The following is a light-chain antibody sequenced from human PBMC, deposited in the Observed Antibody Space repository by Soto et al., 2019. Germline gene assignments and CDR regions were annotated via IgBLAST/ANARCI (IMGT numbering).Light chain of an antibody. Sequence: IVLTQSPGALSLSPGERATLSCRASQSVSSSYLAWYQQKPGQAPRLLIYGASSRATGIPDRFRGSVSGTEFTLTISRLEPEDFAVYYCQQYGSSPFTFGGGTKVEIK. V-gene: IGKV3-20*01. J-gene: IGKJ4*01. CDR1: QSVSSSY. CDR3: QQYGSSPFT. CDR2: GAS.